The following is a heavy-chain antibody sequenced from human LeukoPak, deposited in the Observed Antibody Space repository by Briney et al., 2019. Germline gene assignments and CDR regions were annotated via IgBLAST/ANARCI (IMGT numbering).Heavy chain of an antibody. D-gene: IGHD5-18*01. J-gene: IGHJ6*02. CDR1: GFTFSSYG. Sequence: GGSLRLSCAASGFTFSSYGMHWVRQAPDKGLEWVAVISYDGSNKYYADSVKGRFTISRDNSKNTLYLQMNSLRAEDTAVYYCAKAVSMVTVYDYYDGMDVWGQGTTVTVSS. V-gene: IGHV3-30*18. CDR3: AKAVSMVTVYDYYDGMDV. CDR2: ISYDGSNK.